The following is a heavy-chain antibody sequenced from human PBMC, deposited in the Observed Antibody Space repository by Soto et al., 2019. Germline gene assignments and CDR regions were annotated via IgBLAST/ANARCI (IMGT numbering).Heavy chain of an antibody. V-gene: IGHV3-9*01. J-gene: IGHJ6*02. Sequence: EVQLVESGGGLVQPGRSLRLSCAASGFNLDDYAMHWVRQAPGKGLEWVSGISWNSGSIGYADSVEGRFTISRDSAKNSLYLQVNSLRAEDTALYYCARGEQVGYYYGMDVWGQGTTVTVSS. CDR1: GFNLDDYA. D-gene: IGHD1-1*01. CDR2: ISWNSGSI. CDR3: ARGEQVGYYYGMDV.